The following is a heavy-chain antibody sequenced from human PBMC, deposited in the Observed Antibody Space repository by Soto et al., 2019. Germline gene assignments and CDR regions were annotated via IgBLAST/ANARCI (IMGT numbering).Heavy chain of an antibody. D-gene: IGHD3-3*01. CDR2: IYYSGST. J-gene: IGHJ4*02. CDR3: ARHWSGYYFDY. V-gene: IGHV4-30-4*01. CDR1: GGSISSGDYY. Sequence: SETLSLTCTVSGGSISSGDYYWSWIRQPPGKGLEWIGYIYYSGSTYYNPSLNSRVTISVDTSKNQFSLKLSSVTAADMALYYCARHWSGYYFDYWGQRTLVTVSS.